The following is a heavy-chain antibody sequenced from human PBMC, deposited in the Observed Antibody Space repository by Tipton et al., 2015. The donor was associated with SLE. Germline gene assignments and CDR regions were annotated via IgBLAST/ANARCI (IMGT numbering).Heavy chain of an antibody. J-gene: IGHJ4*02. CDR3: ARGEAAAAEPYYFDY. Sequence: TLSLTCTVSGYSISSGYYWGWIRQPPGKGLEWIGSIYHSGSTYYNPSLKNRVTISVDTSKTQFSLKLSSVTAADTAVYYCARGEAAAAEPYYFDYWGQGTLVTASS. V-gene: IGHV4-38-2*02. CDR2: IYHSGST. CDR1: GYSISSGYY. D-gene: IGHD6-13*01.